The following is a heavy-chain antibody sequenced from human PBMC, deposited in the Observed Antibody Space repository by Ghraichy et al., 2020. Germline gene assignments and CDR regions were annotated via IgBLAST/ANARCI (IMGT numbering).Heavy chain of an antibody. Sequence: SQTLSLTCTVYGGSFSGYYWSWIRQPPGKGLEWIGELNHSGSTNYNPSLKSRVTISVDTSKNQFSLKLSSVTAADTAVYYCARVDGYYDFWSDYYTGSYYHYGMDVWGQGTTVTVSS. CDR3: ARVDGYYDFWSDYYTGSYYHYGMDV. CDR2: LNHSGST. J-gene: IGHJ6*02. D-gene: IGHD3-3*01. CDR1: GGSFSGYY. V-gene: IGHV4-34*01.